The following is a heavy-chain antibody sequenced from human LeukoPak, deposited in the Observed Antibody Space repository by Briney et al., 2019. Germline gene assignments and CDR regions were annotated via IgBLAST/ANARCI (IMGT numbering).Heavy chain of an antibody. V-gene: IGHV4-34*01. Sequence: SETLSLTCAVYGGSFSGYYWRWIRQPPGKGLEWIGEINHSGSTNYNPSLKSRVTISVDTSKNQFSLKLSSVTAADTAVYYCARGAGNYYFYGMDVSGQGTTVTVSS. CDR3: ARGAGNYYFYGMDV. J-gene: IGHJ6*02. CDR1: GGSFSGYY. CDR2: INHSGST.